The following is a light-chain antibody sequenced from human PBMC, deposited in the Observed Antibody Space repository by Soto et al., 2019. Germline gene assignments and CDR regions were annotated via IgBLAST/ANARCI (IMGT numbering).Light chain of an antibody. J-gene: IGKJ1*01. Sequence: DIQMTQSPFTLSASVGDRVTITCRASQSINSWLAWFQQKPGKALKLLIYKASGLEGGVPSRFSGGGSGTEFTLTISNLQPDDFATYYCQQYDTTFPTFGQGTKVEIK. CDR3: QQYDTTFPT. V-gene: IGKV1-5*03. CDR1: QSINSW. CDR2: KAS.